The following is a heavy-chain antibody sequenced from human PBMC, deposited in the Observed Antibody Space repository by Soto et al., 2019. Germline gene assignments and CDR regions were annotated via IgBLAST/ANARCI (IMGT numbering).Heavy chain of an antibody. J-gene: IGHJ4*02. V-gene: IGHV3-15*01. CDR3: TTVLPYSSGWLKGY. CDR2: IKSKTDGGTT. CDR1: GFTFSNAW. Sequence: GGSLRLSCAASGFTFSNAWMSWVRQAPGKGLEWVGRIKSKTDGGTTDYAAPVKGRFTISRDDSKNTLYLQMNSLKTEDTAVYYCTTVLPYSSGWLKGYWGQGTLVTVSS. D-gene: IGHD6-19*01.